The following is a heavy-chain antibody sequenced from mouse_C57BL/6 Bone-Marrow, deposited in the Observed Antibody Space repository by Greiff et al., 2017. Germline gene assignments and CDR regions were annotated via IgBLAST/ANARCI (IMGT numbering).Heavy chain of an antibody. D-gene: IGHD1-1*01. V-gene: IGHV1-81*01. J-gene: IGHJ4*01. Sequence: VQLKESGAELARPGASVKLSCKASGYTFTSYGISWVKQRTGQGLEWIGEIYPRSGNTYYNEKFKGKATLTADKSSSTAYMELRSLTSEDSAVYFCSTVVALYYYAMDYWGQGTSVTVSS. CDR1: GYTFTSYG. CDR3: STVVALYYYAMDY. CDR2: IYPRSGNT.